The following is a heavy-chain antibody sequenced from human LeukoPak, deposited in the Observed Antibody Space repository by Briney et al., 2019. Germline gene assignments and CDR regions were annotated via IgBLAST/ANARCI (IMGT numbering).Heavy chain of an antibody. V-gene: IGHV3-30*03. CDR1: GFTFSGYG. CDR2: ISYDGSNK. Sequence: GGSLRLSCAASGFTFSGYGMHWVRQAPGKGPEWVAVISYDGSNKYYADSVKGRFTISRDNSKNTLYLQMNSLRAEDTAVYYCARVSREWVLPVLAPLDYWGQGTLVTVSS. CDR3: ARVSREWVLPVLAPLDY. J-gene: IGHJ4*02. D-gene: IGHD1-26*01.